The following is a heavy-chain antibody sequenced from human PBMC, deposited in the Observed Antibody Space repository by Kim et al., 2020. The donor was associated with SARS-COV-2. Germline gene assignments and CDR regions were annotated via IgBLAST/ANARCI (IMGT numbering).Heavy chain of an antibody. CDR2: IIPIFGTA. CDR1: GGTFSSYA. V-gene: IGHV1-69*13. Sequence: SVKVSCKASGGTFSSYAISWVRQAPGQGLEWMGWIIPIFGTANYAQKFQGRVTITADESTSTAYMELSSLRSEDTAVYYCARGGASIAAAGPFDYWGQGTLVTVSS. CDR3: ARGGASIAAAGPFDY. D-gene: IGHD6-13*01. J-gene: IGHJ4*02.